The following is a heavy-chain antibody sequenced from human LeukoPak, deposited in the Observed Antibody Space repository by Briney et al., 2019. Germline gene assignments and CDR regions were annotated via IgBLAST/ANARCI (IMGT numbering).Heavy chain of an antibody. CDR3: ARGWFASYQLLLNWFDP. CDR1: GGSISSSSYY. D-gene: IGHD2-2*01. CDR2: IYYSGST. V-gene: IGHV4-39*07. J-gene: IGHJ5*02. Sequence: PSETLSLTCTVSGGSISSSSYYWGWIRQPPGKGLEWIGSIYYSGSTYYNPSLKSRVTISVDTSKNQFSLKLSSVTAADTAVYYCARGWFASYQLLLNWFDPWGQGTLVTVSS.